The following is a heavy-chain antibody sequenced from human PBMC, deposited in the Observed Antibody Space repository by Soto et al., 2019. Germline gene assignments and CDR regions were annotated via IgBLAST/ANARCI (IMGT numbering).Heavy chain of an antibody. J-gene: IGHJ4*01. Sequence: EVQLVESGGGLVQPGGSLGLSCSASGFTFRVYSMNWVRQAPRKGLEWVSYITSDERTIHYADSVKGRFTISRDNAKNSVYLQMTSLRDEDTAVYYCARSVEGHFDFWGQGILVTVSS. CDR2: ITSDERTI. V-gene: IGHV3-48*02. CDR1: GFTFRVYS. CDR3: ARSVEGHFDF. D-gene: IGHD6-19*01.